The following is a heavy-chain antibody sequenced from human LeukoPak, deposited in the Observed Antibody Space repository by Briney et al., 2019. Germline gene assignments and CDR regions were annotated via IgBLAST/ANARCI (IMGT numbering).Heavy chain of an antibody. CDR2: IGTAGDT. V-gene: IGHV3-13*01. CDR1: GFTFSTYD. D-gene: IGHD3-10*01. J-gene: IGHJ4*02. Sequence: GSLRLSCAASGFTFSTYDIHWVRQTTGRGLEWVSAIGTAGDTYYVGSVKGRFTISRENAKNSLYLQMNSLRAGDTAVYYCVRGIVRRGYFDYWGQGALVTVSS. CDR3: VRGIVRRGYFDY.